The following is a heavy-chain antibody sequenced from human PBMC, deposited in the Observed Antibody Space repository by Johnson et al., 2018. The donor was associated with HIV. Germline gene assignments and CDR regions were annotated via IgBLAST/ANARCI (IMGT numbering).Heavy chain of an antibody. V-gene: IGHV3-9*01. CDR2: ISWNRGSI. D-gene: IGHD1-1*01. CDR3: ARVPSGTPSSI. CDR1: GFTFEDYA. Sequence: EVQLVESGGGVVRPGGSLRLSCAASGFTFEDYAMHWVRQAPGKGLEWVSGISWNRGSIGYADSVKGRFTISRDNAKNSLYLQMNSLRAEDTAVYYCARVPSGTPSSIWGQGTKVTVS. J-gene: IGHJ3*02.